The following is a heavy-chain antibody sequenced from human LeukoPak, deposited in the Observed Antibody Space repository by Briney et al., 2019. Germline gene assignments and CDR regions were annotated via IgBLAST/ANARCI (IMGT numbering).Heavy chain of an antibody. CDR1: GFTLSSLA. J-gene: IGHJ4*02. D-gene: IGHD3-16*02. Sequence: GGSLRLSCAASGFTLSSLAMHWVRQAPGKGLEWVSSSGTRSGTKYYADSVMCRFTISRDSAMNSVSLQINSLRAEDTAVYYCLLQMTYGELSDPDFRGQGTLVTVSS. V-gene: IGHV3-21*01. CDR2: SGTRSGTK. CDR3: LLQMTYGELSDPDF.